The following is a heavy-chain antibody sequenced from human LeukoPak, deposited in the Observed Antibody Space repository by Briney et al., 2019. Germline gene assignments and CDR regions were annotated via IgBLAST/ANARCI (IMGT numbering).Heavy chain of an antibody. J-gene: IGHJ4*02. CDR2: ISSSSSTI. V-gene: IGHV3-48*04. D-gene: IGHD3-9*01. CDR1: GFTFSSYS. CDR3: ATGVLRYFDWLLVFDY. Sequence: PGGSLRLSCAASGFTFSSYSMNWVRQAPGKGLEWVSYISSSSSTIYYADSVKGRFTISRDNAKNSLYLQMNSLRAEDTAVYYCATGVLRYFDWLLVFDYWGQGTLVTVSS.